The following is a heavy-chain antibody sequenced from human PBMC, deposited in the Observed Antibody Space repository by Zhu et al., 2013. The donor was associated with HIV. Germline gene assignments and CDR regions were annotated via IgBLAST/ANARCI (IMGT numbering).Heavy chain of an antibody. J-gene: IGHJ6*02. Sequence: QVQLVQSGAEVKKPGSSVKVSCKASGGTFSSYTISWVRQAPGQGLEWMGRIIPILGIANYAQKFQGRVTITADESTSTAYMELSSLRSEDTAVYYCARSGPRYQLPVPYYYYGMDVWGQGTTVTVSS. D-gene: IGHD2-2*01. CDR2: IIPILGIA. CDR3: ARSGPRYQLPVPYYYYGMDV. CDR1: GGTFSSYT. V-gene: IGHV1-69*02.